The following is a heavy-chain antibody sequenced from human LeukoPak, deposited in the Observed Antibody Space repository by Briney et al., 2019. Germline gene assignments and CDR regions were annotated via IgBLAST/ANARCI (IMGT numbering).Heavy chain of an antibody. D-gene: IGHD4-17*01. J-gene: IGHJ3*02. CDR3: ARALDYGVRYDAFDI. Sequence: PSETLSLTCTVSGGSISIYYWSWIRQPPGKGLEWIGYIYYSGSTNYNPSLKSRVTISVDTSKNQFSLKLSSVTAADTAVYYCARALDYGVRYDAFDIWGQGTMVTVSS. V-gene: IGHV4-59*01. CDR2: IYYSGST. CDR1: GGSISIYY.